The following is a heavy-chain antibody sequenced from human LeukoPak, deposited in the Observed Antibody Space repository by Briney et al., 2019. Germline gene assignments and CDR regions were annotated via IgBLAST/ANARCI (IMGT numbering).Heavy chain of an antibody. CDR3: AKENIPYCGGDCYYFDY. CDR1: GFTFSSYG. J-gene: IGHJ4*02. Sequence: PGGSLRLSCAASGFTFSSYGMSWVRQAPGKGLEWVSAISGSGASTYYADSVKGRFTISRDNFKNTLYLQMNSLRAEDTAVYYCAKENIPYCGGDCYYFDYWGQGTLVTVSS. D-gene: IGHD2-21*02. CDR2: ISGSGAST. V-gene: IGHV3-23*01.